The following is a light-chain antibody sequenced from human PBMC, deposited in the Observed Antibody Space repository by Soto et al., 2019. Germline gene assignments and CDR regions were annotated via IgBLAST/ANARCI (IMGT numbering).Light chain of an antibody. Sequence: INMIPSPPTPPASVGDRVTITSRASQSISSWLAWYQQKPGKAPKLLIYDASSLESGVPSRFSGSGSATEFTLTISSLQPDDFATYYCQQYNSYSWTFGQGTKVDIK. J-gene: IGKJ1*01. CDR1: QSISSW. CDR3: QQYNSYSWT. CDR2: DAS. V-gene: IGKV1-5*01.